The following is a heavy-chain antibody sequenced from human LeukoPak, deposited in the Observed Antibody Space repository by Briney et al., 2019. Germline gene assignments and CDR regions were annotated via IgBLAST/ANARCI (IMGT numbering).Heavy chain of an antibody. J-gene: IGHJ5*02. CDR2: IVPSGVT. CDR1: DDSVSNDVYY. D-gene: IGHD3-10*01. Sequence: SETLSLTCTVSDDSVSNDVYYWTWIRQPAGKGLEWIGRIVPSGVTRYNPSFEGRLTISVDTAKNQFSLKLTSMTAADTAVYYCARDRGSTTARGVPSWFDPWGQGTLVTVSS. V-gene: IGHV4-61*02. CDR3: ARDRGSTTARGVPSWFDP.